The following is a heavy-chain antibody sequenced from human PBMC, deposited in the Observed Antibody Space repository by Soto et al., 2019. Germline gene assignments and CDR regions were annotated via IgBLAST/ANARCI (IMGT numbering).Heavy chain of an antibody. CDR1: GDSISSGVYS. Sequence: PSETLSLTCAVSGDSISSGVYSWCWIRQPPGKGLEWIGYIYHSGSTYYNPSLKSRVTMTWDTSITTAYLDLTRLTTNDTATYFCATWVDYGDFEGFDFWGQGTLVTVSS. CDR2: IYHSGST. D-gene: IGHD4-17*01. V-gene: IGHV4-30-2*01. J-gene: IGHJ4*02. CDR3: ATWVDYGDFEGFDF.